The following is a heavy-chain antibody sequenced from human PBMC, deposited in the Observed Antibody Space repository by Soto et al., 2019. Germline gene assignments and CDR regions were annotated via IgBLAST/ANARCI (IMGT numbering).Heavy chain of an antibody. CDR2: INSDGSTT. CDR3: ARDDYGMDV. V-gene: IGHV3-74*01. J-gene: IGHJ6*02. CDR1: VFNFNSHW. Sequence: GGSLRLACAASVFNFNSHWMHWVRQAPGKGLAWVSRINSDGSTTSHADSVKGRFTISRDNAKNTLQLQMNSLRAEDTAVYYCARDDYGMDVWGQGTTV.